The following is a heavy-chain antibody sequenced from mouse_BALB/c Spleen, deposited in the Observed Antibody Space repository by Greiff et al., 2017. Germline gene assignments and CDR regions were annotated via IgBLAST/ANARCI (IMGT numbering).Heavy chain of an antibody. D-gene: IGHD2-14*01. J-gene: IGHJ4*01. CDR2: ISSGSSTI. CDR3: ATCYRYDGDYYAMDY. V-gene: IGHV5-17*02. Sequence: DVKLVESGGGLVQPGGSRKLSCAASGFTFSSFGMHWVRQAPEKGLEWVAYISSGSSTIYYADTVKGRFTISRDNPKNTLFLQMTSLRSEDTAMYYCATCYRYDGDYYAMDYWGQGTSVTVSS. CDR1: GFTFSSFG.